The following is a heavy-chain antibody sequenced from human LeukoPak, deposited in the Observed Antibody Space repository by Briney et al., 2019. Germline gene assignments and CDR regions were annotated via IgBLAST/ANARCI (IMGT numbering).Heavy chain of an antibody. J-gene: IGHJ4*02. CDR3: ARATIAAAGRVFDY. V-gene: IGHV1-2*06. CDR2: INPNSGGT. Sequence: GASVKVSCKASGYTFTGYYMHWARQAPGQGLEWMGRINPNSGGTNYAQKFQGRVAMTRDTSISTAYMELSRLRSDDTAVYYCARATIAAAGRVFDYWGQGTLVTVSS. D-gene: IGHD6-13*01. CDR1: GYTFTGYY.